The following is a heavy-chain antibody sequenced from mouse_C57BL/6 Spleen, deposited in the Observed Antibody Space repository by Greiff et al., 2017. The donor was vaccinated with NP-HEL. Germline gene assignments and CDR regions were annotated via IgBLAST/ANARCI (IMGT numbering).Heavy chain of an antibody. D-gene: IGHD1-1*01. CDR2: IYPGDGDT. CDR3: ARPGYGSSYEDY. CDR1: GYAFSSYW. V-gene: IGHV1-80*01. Sequence: QVQLQQSGAELVKPGASVKISCKASGYAFSSYWMNWVKQRPGKGLEWIGQIYPGDGDTNYNGKFKGKATLTADKSSSTAYMQLSSLTSEDSAVYFCARPGYGSSYEDYWGQGTTLTVSS. J-gene: IGHJ2*01.